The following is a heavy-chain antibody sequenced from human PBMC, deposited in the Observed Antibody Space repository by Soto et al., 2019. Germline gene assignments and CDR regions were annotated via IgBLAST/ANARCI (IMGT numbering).Heavy chain of an antibody. CDR1: GYSFTNYW. V-gene: IGHV5-10-1*01. CDR2: IDPTDSYT. CDR3: ARRKRYYEGSGSYRDRFDF. D-gene: IGHD3-10*01. Sequence: PGESLKISCKGSGYSFTNYWITWVRQMPGKGLDWMGKIDPTDSYTDYSPSFQGHVTFSTDKSISTAYLQWSSLKASDTAMYYCARRKRYYEGSGSYRDRFDFSGQGTMDIGSS. J-gene: IGHJ3*01.